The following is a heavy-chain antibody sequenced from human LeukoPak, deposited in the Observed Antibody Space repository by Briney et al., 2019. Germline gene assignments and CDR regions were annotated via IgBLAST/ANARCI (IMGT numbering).Heavy chain of an antibody. D-gene: IGHD6-13*01. CDR1: GGSISSGSYY. J-gene: IGHJ5*02. CDR3: ASEYSSSWYSLAHWFDP. CDR2: IYTSGST. V-gene: IGHV4-61*02. Sequence: SETLSLTCTVSGGSISSGSYYWSWIRQPAGKGLEWIGRIYTSGSTNYNPSLKSRVTISVDTSKNQFSLKLSSVTAADTAVYYCASEYSSSWYSLAHWFDPWGQGTLVTVSS.